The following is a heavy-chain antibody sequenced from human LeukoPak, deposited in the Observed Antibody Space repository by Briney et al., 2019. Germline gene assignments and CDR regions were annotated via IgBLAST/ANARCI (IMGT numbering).Heavy chain of an antibody. V-gene: IGHV3-30-3*01. Sequence: GRSLRLSCAASGFTFSSYAMHWVRQAPGKGLEWVAVISYDGSNKYYADSVKGRFTISRDNSKNTLYLQMNSLRAEDTAVYYCAKVSWSFDYWGQGTLVTVSS. CDR1: GFTFSSYA. CDR2: ISYDGSNK. J-gene: IGHJ4*02. CDR3: AKVSWSFDY.